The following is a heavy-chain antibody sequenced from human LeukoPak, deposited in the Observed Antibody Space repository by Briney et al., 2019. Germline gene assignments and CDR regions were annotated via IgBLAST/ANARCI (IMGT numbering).Heavy chain of an antibody. Sequence: GASVKVSCKASGYTFTGYYMHWVRQAPGQGLEWMGWINPNSGVTNYAQQFQGRVTMTRDTSISTAYMELSSLRSDDTAVYYCTRDHSPLTVAAANWFGPWGQGTLVTVSS. CDR2: INPNSGVT. CDR1: GYTFTGYY. J-gene: IGHJ5*02. V-gene: IGHV1-2*02. D-gene: IGHD6-13*01. CDR3: TRDHSPLTVAAANWFGP.